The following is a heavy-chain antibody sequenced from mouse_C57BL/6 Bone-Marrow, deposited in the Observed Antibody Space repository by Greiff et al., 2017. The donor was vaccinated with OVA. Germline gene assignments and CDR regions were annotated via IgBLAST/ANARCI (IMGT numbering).Heavy chain of an antibody. CDR1: GYTFTDYE. J-gene: IGHJ1*03. D-gene: IGHD1-1*01. Sequence: VQLQQSGAELVRPGASVTLSCKASGYTFTDYEMHWVKQTPVHGLEWIGAIDPETGGTAYNQKFKGKAILTADKSSSTAYMELRSLTSEDSAVYYCFGSRVWYFDVWGTGTTVTVSS. CDR2: IDPETGGT. V-gene: IGHV1-15*01. CDR3: FGSRVWYFDV.